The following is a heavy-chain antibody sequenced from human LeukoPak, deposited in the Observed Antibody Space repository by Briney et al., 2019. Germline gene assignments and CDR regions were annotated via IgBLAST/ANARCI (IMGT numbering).Heavy chain of an antibody. CDR2: IYYSGST. D-gene: IGHD1-26*01. CDR3: AGGVRSYRFDY. Sequence: PSETLSLTCTVSGGSISSYYWSWIRQPPGKGLEWIGYIYYSGSTNYNPSLKSRVTISVDTSKNQFSLKLSSVTAADTAVYYCAGGVRSYRFDYWGQGTLVTVSS. V-gene: IGHV4-59*01. CDR1: GGSISSYY. J-gene: IGHJ4*02.